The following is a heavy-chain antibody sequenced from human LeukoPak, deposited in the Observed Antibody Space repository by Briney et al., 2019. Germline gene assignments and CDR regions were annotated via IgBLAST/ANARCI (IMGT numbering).Heavy chain of an antibody. Sequence: PSQTLSLTCTVSGGSNSSGGYYWSWIRQPPGKGQEWIGYIYHSGSTNYNPSLKSRVTISVDTSKNQFSLKLSSVTAADTAVYYCARGDYVWGSYRYYDYWGQGTLVTVSS. J-gene: IGHJ4*02. D-gene: IGHD3-16*02. CDR2: IYHSGST. CDR3: ARGDYVWGSYRYYDY. V-gene: IGHV4-30-2*01. CDR1: GGSNSSGGYY.